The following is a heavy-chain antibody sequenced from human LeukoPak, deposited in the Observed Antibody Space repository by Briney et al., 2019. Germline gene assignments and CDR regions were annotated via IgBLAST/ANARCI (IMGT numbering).Heavy chain of an antibody. D-gene: IGHD1-26*01. J-gene: IGHJ4*02. CDR1: GFTLSRYW. CDR2: IKSDGSST. Sequence: GGSLRLSCAASGFTLSRYWMHWVRQAPGKGLVWVSCIKSDGSSTSIADSAKGRFTISRDNAKNTVYLQMNSLRAEDTAVYYCVRDNRSYNFDYWGQGTLVTVSS. V-gene: IGHV3-74*01. CDR3: VRDNRSYNFDY.